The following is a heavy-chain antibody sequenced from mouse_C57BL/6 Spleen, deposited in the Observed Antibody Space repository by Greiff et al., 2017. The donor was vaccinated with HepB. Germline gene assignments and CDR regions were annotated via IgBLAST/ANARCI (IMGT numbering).Heavy chain of an antibody. D-gene: IGHD4-1*01. CDR1: GYTFTSYW. V-gene: IGHV1-55*01. J-gene: IGHJ1*03. CDR2: IYPGSGST. CDR3: ARGANWDWYFDV. Sequence: QVQLQQSGAELVKPGASVKMSCKASGYTFTSYWITWVKQRPGQGLEWIGDIYPGSGSTNYNEKFKSKATLTVDTSSSTAYMQLSSLTSEDSAVYYCARGANWDWYFDVWGTGTTVTVSS.